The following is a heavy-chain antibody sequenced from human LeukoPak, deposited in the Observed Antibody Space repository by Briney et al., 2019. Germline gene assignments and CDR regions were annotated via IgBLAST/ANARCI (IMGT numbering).Heavy chain of an antibody. D-gene: IGHD2-2*01. Sequence: SETLSLTCAVYGGSFSGYYWSWIRQPPGKGLEWIGEINHSGSTNYNPSLKSRVTISVDTSKNQFSLKLSSVTAADTAVYYCARRRLFAGRVRYCSSTSCYLGYYYYYGMDVWGQGTTVTVSS. CDR1: GGSFSGYY. J-gene: IGHJ6*02. CDR3: ARRRLFAGRVRYCSSTSCYLGYYYYYGMDV. CDR2: INHSGST. V-gene: IGHV4-34*01.